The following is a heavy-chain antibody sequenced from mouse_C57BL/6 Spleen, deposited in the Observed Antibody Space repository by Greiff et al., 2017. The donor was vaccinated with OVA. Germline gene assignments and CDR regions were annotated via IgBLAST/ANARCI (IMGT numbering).Heavy chain of an antibody. J-gene: IGHJ1*03. Sequence: QVQLQQSGAELARPGASVKLSCKASGYTFTSYGISWVKQRTGQGLEWIGEIYPRSGNTYYNEKFKGKATLTADKSSSTAYMELRSLTSEDSAVYFCAQLLRYSWYFDVWGTGTTVTVSS. V-gene: IGHV1-81*01. CDR3: AQLLRYSWYFDV. CDR2: IYPRSGNT. CDR1: GYTFTSYG. D-gene: IGHD1-1*01.